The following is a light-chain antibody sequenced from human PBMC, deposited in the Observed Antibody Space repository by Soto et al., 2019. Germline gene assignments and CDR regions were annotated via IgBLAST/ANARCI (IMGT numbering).Light chain of an antibody. Sequence: QSVLTQPPSVSGTPGQRVTISCSGSTSNIGSNHVNWYQQLPGTAPKLLIYSTYRRPSGVPDRFSASKSGTSASLAISGLRSEDEADFYCATWHDGLLVFGGGTKLTVL. CDR3: ATWHDGLLV. CDR1: TSNIGSNH. CDR2: STY. V-gene: IGLV1-47*02. J-gene: IGLJ3*02.